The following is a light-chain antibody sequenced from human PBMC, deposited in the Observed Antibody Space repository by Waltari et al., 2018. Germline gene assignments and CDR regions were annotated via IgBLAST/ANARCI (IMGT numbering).Light chain of an antibody. V-gene: IGKV3-20*01. J-gene: IGKJ2*01. CDR1: QSVNRSY. Sequence: EIVLTQSPGTLSFSPGERATLPCRASQSVNRSYLAWYQQKPGQAPRLLIYGASSRATGIPDRFSGGGSGTDFTLTISRLEPEDFAVYYCQRYGSSSVTFGQGTKLEIK. CDR2: GAS. CDR3: QRYGSSSVT.